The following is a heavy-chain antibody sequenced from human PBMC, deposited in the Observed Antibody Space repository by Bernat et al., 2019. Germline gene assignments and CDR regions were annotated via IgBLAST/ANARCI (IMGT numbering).Heavy chain of an antibody. Sequence: QVQLQESGPGLVKPSETLSLTCTVSGGSISSYYWSWIRQPPGKGLEWIGYIYYSGSTNYNPSLKSRVTISVDTSKNQFSLKLSSVTAADTAMYYCARHYKEIGDIPYFDYWGQGTLVTVSS. J-gene: IGHJ4*02. CDR3: ARHYKEIGDIPYFDY. D-gene: IGHD2-21*01. CDR2: IYYSGST. V-gene: IGHV4-59*08. CDR1: GGSISSYY.